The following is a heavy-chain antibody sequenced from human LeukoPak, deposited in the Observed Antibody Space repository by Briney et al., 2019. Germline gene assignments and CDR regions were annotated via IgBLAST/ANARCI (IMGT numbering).Heavy chain of an antibody. D-gene: IGHD2-21*02. CDR1: GGTFSSYA. CDR2: IIPIFGTA. Sequence: ASVKVSCKASGGTFSSYAISWVRQAPGQGLEWMGRIIPIFGTANHAQKFQGRVTITTDESTSTAYMELSSLRSEDTAVYYCATDCGGDCYSVGGWGQGTLVTVSS. V-gene: IGHV1-69*05. CDR3: ATDCGGDCYSVGG. J-gene: IGHJ4*02.